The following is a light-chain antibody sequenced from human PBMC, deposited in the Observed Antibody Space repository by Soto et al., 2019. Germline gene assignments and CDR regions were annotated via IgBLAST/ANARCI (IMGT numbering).Light chain of an antibody. CDR2: EVS. CDR1: SSDVGGYNY. Sequence: QSVLTQPPSASGSPGQSVTISCTGTSSDVGGYNYVSWYQQHPGKAPKLMIYEVSKRPSGVPDRFSGSKPGNTASLTVSGLQAEDEADYYCSSYAGSNNEVFGTGTKVTVL. CDR3: SSYAGSNNEV. V-gene: IGLV2-8*01. J-gene: IGLJ1*01.